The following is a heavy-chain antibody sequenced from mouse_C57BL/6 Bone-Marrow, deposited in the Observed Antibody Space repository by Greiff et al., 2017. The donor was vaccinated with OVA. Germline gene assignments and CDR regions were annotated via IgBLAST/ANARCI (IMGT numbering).Heavy chain of an antibody. J-gene: IGHJ2*01. CDR1: GFTFSSYG. Sequence: EVKLMESGGDLVKPGGSLKLSCAASGFTFSSYGMSWVRQTPDKRLEWVATISSGGSYTYYPDSVKGRFTISRDNAKNTLYLQLSSLKSEDTAMYYCARHPYGSSSFGYWGQGTTLTVSS. CDR3: ARHPYGSSSFGY. D-gene: IGHD1-1*01. CDR2: ISSGGSYT. V-gene: IGHV5-6*01.